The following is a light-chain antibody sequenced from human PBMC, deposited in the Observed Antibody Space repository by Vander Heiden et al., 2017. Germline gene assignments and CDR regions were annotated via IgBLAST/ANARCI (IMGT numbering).Light chain of an antibody. CDR3: QQRYSTRTCT. Sequence: DIQLTQYPSSLSASVGDRVTLTCRASQSISSYLNWYQQKPGKAPKLLIYAASSLQSGVPSRFSGSGSGTDFTLTISSLQPEDFATYYCQQRYSTRTCTFGRGTKVEIK. V-gene: IGKV1-39*01. J-gene: IGKJ1*01. CDR2: AAS. CDR1: QSISSY.